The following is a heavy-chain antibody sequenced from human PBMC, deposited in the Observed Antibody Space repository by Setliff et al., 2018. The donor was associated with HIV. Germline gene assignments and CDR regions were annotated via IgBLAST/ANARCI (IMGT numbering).Heavy chain of an antibody. CDR1: NDSNTSFY. Sequence: LSETLSLTCTVSNDSNTSFYWTWIRQPPGKGLEWIGYIYTSGSSNYNPSLKSRVTFSIDTSKNQFSLKLDSVTAADTAVYYCARAPYSAYDYTSFHTWGQGTMVTVSS. CDR3: ARAPYSAYDYTSFHT. J-gene: IGHJ4*03. CDR2: IYTSGSS. V-gene: IGHV4-4*08. D-gene: IGHD5-12*01.